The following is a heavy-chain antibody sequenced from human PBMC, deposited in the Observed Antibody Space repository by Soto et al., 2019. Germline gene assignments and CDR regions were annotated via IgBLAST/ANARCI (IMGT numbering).Heavy chain of an antibody. CDR1: GGSISSGGYY. V-gene: IGHV4-31*03. CDR2: IYYSGST. J-gene: IGHJ4*02. D-gene: IGHD5-18*01. CDR3: ARGQPLNTATVLDY. Sequence: SETLSLTCTVSGGSISSGGYYWSWIRQHPGKGLEWIGYIYYSGSTYYNPSLKSRVTISVDTSKNQFSLKLSSVTAADTAVYYCARGQPLNTATVLDYWGQGTLVTVSS.